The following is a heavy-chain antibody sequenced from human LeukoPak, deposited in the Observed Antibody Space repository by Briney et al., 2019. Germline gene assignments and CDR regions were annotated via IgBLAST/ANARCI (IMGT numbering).Heavy chain of an antibody. CDR2: IYPGDSDT. D-gene: IGHD1-14*01. J-gene: IGHJ4*02. Sequence: GESLKISCKSSGYSFSSYWIGWVLQMPGKGLEWMGIIYPGDSDTRYSPTFQGQVTISADKSISTAYLQWSSLKASDTAMYYCARPANRGVDYWGQGTLVTVSS. CDR1: GYSFSSYW. V-gene: IGHV5-51*01. CDR3: ARPANRGVDY.